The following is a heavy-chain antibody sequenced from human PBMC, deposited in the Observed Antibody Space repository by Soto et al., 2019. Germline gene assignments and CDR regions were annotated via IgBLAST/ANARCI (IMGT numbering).Heavy chain of an antibody. CDR3: ARRGSGSYSDY. Sequence: QLQLQESGPGLVKPSETLSLTCTVSGGSISSSNYYWGWIRQPPGKGLEWIGNIYYSGSTYYNPSLKSRVTIPVETSKNQCSLKLSSVTAADTAVYYCARRGSGSYSDYWGQGTLVTVSS. J-gene: IGHJ4*02. CDR1: GGSISSSNYY. D-gene: IGHD1-26*01. V-gene: IGHV4-39*01. CDR2: IYYSGST.